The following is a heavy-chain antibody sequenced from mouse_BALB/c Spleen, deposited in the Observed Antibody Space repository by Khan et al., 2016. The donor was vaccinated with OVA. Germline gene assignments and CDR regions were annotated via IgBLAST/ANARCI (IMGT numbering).Heavy chain of an antibody. Sequence: QIQLVQSGAELVRPGTSVKVSCKASGYAFTDYLIEWLKQRPGQGLEWIGVINPGSGGTHYNEEFMDRATLTADKSSSTAYMQLSSLTSDDSAVYCCSRSGYGFGAYWGPGTLVTVSA. J-gene: IGHJ3*01. CDR2: INPGSGGT. CDR3: SRSGYGFGAY. CDR1: GYAFTDYL. D-gene: IGHD3-2*02. V-gene: IGHV1-54*03.